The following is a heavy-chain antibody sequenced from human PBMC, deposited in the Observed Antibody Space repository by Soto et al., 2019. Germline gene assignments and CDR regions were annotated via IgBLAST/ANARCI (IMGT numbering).Heavy chain of an antibody. CDR1: GFTFSSYS. V-gene: IGHV3-48*02. CDR2: ISSSSSTI. CDR3: AGGGGSQPYYYYYGMDV. D-gene: IGHD3-16*01. J-gene: IGHJ6*02. Sequence: PGGSLRLSCAASGFTFSSYSMNWVRQAPGKGLEWVSYISSSSSTIYYADSVKGRFTISRDNAKNSLYLQMNSLRDEDTAVYYCAGGGGSQPYYYYYGMDVWGQGTTVTVSS.